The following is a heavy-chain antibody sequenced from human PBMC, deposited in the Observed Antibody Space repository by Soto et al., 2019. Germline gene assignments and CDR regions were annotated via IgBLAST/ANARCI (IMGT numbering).Heavy chain of an antibody. V-gene: IGHV4-59*01. CDR1: GASITNYY. J-gene: IGHJ4*02. CDR2: IYYSGTT. CDR3: ARELSLWGFDY. D-gene: IGHD3-16*01. Sequence: SETLSLTCTVSGASITNYYLTWIRQPPGKGLEWIGYIYYSGTTKYNPSLKSRVTISVDTSKNQFSLKMSSVTAADTAVYYCARELSLWGFDYWGQGALVTVSS.